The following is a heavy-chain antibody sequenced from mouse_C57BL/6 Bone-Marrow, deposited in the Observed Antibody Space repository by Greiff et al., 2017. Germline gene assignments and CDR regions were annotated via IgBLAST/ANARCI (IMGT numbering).Heavy chain of an antibody. CDR1: GYTFTDYY. V-gene: IGHV1-26*01. D-gene: IGHD1-1*01. CDR2: INPNNGGT. CDR3: ARLLITTVVASDYFDY. Sequence: VQLQQSGPELVKPGASVKISCKASGYTFTDYYMNWVKQSHGKSLEWIGDINPNNGGTSYNQKFKGKATLTVDKSSSTAYMELRSLTSEDSAVYYCARLLITTVVASDYFDYWGQGTTLTVSS. J-gene: IGHJ2*01.